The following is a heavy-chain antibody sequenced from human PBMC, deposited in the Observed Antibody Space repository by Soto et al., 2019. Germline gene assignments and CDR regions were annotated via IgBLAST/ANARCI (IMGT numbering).Heavy chain of an antibody. Sequence: GGSLRLSCAASGFTFNNYAMSWVRQAPGKGLEWVSSISGGGTGTYSADSVKGRFTISSDKSKNTVYLQMNSLRAEDTAVYYCAKGNYYDNYGNWVANQAFDKWGQGNLVTVSS. V-gene: IGHV3-23*01. J-gene: IGHJ4*02. CDR3: AKGNYYDNYGNWVANQAFDK. CDR1: GFTFNNYA. D-gene: IGHD3-10*01. CDR2: ISGGGTGT.